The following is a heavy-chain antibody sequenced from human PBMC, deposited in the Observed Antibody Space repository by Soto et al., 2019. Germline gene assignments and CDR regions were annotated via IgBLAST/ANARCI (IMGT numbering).Heavy chain of an antibody. CDR1: GFTFSQAW. D-gene: IGHD3-16*01. J-gene: IGHJ4*02. CDR2: ISSKSDGATT. Sequence: EVQLVESGGGLVEPGGSLRLSCAASGFTFSQAWMTWVRQAPGKGLEWVGRISSKSDGATTNHAGPVKGRFTISTDDSGTTVYLQMNSLKSEDTAVYYCATSSRGNHLGALGFDSWGQGTLVTVSS. CDR3: ATSSRGNHLGALGFDS. V-gene: IGHV3-15*01.